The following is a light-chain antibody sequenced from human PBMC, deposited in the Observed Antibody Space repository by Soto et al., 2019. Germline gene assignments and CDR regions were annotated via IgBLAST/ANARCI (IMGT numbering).Light chain of an antibody. CDR2: WAS. Sequence: DVVMTHSPDSLAVSLGERGTINCKSSQSVSYSSNNKNYLAWYQQKPGQPPKLLIYWASTRESGVPDRFSGSGSGTDFTLTISSLQAEDVAVYYCQQYYSTPTWTFGQGTKV. CDR1: QSVSYSSNNKNY. V-gene: IGKV4-1*01. CDR3: QQYYSTPTWT. J-gene: IGKJ1*01.